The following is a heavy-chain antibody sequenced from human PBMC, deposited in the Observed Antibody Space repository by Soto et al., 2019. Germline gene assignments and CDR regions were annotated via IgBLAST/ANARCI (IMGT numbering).Heavy chain of an antibody. Sequence: SETLSLTCTVSGGSISSGGYYWSWIRQHPGKGLEWIGYIYYSGSTYYNPSLKSRVTISVDTSKNQFSLKLSSVTAADTAVYYCARDRLQGIDYWGQGTLVTVSS. CDR2: IYYSGST. CDR3: ARDRLQGIDY. CDR1: GGSISSGGYY. J-gene: IGHJ4*02. V-gene: IGHV4-31*03. D-gene: IGHD4-4*01.